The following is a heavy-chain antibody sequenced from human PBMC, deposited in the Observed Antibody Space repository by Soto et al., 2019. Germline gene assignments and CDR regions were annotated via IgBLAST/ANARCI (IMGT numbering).Heavy chain of an antibody. D-gene: IGHD5-12*01. CDR2: INGDGSST. V-gene: IGHV3-74*01. CDR1: GFTFSSYW. CDR3: AKEYSGCPAN. Sequence: GGSLRLSCAASGFTFSSYWMHWVRQVPGKGLVWVSRINGDGSSTSYADSVTGRFTISRDNAKNTLYLQMNSLRAEDTAVYYCAKEYSGCPANWGQGTLVTVSS. J-gene: IGHJ4*02.